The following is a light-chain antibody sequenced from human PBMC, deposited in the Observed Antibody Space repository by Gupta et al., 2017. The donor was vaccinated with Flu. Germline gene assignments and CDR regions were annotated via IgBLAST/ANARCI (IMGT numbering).Light chain of an antibody. CDR1: QSVSSSY. J-gene: IGKJ1*01. V-gene: IGKV3-20*01. CDR3: QQDGSSPRT. CDR2: GAS. Sequence: GTLSLSPGERATLSCRASQSVSSSYLAWYQQKPGQAPRLLIYGASTRATGIPDRFSGSGSGTDFTLTISRLEPEDFAVYYCQQDGSSPRTFGQGTKVEIK.